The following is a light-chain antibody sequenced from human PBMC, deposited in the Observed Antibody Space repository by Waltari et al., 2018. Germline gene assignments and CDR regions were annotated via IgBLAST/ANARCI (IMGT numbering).Light chain of an antibody. V-gene: IGKV3-20*01. Sequence: EIVLMQSPGTLSLSPGERATLSCRASQSVGRTLAWYQQKPGQAPRLLIYDASTRATGIPDRFSGTGFGTDFSLTISRLEPEDFAVYYCQKYGRLPATFGQGTTVEIK. J-gene: IGKJ1*01. CDR3: QKYGRLPAT. CDR2: DAS. CDR1: QSVGRT.